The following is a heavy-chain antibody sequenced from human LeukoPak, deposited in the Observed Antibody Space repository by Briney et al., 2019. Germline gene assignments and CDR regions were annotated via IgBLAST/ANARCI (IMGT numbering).Heavy chain of an antibody. CDR1: GFTFDDYA. V-gene: IGHV3-9*01. D-gene: IGHD4-17*01. CDR2: ISWNSGTI. CDR3: ANGGDYGLKNWFDP. J-gene: IGHJ5*02. Sequence: GGSLRLSCATSGFTFDDYAMHWVRQVPGKGLEWVSGISWNSGTIGYADSVKGRFTISRDNAKNSLFLQMNSLRAEDTAFYSCANGGDYGLKNWFDPWGQGTLVTVSS.